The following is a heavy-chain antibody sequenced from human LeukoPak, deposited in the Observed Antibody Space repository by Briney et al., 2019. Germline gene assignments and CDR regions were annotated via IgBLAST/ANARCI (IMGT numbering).Heavy chain of an antibody. V-gene: IGHV4-38-2*02. J-gene: IGHJ6*03. Sequence: SETLSLTCTVSGYSISSGYYWGWIRQSPEKGVEWIGSIYHSGNTYYNPSLKSRVTISVDTSKNQFSLKLSSVTAADTATYYCARFKTSGTYYMDVWGKGTTVTVSS. CDR3: ARFKTSGTYYMDV. CDR2: IYHSGNT. D-gene: IGHD1-26*01. CDR1: GYSISSGYY.